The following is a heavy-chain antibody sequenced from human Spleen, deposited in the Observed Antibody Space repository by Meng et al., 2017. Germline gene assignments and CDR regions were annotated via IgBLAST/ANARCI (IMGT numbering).Heavy chain of an antibody. CDR2: INHSGST. D-gene: IGHD2-15*01. CDR3: ARGPADIVVVVAATLLDY. V-gene: IGHV4-34*01. J-gene: IGHJ4*02. Sequence: HVPLHPWCAGLLNPSETLSLPCAFYGGAFSGSYWSLIRQPPGKGLEWIGEINHSGSTNYNPSLKSRVTISVDTSKNQFSLKLSSVTAADTAVYYCARGPADIVVVVAATLLDYWGQGTLVTVSS. CDR1: GGAFSGSY.